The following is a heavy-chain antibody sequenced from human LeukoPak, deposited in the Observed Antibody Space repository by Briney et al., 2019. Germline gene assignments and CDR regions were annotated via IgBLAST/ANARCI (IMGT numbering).Heavy chain of an antibody. D-gene: IGHD6-25*01. V-gene: IGHV3-7*01. CDR2: IKPDGSEE. J-gene: IGHJ5*02. CDR3: AREVAAALDP. CDR1: GFSLSSYW. Sequence: PGGSLRLSCAASGFSLSSYWMSWVRQAPGKGLEWVANIKPDGSEENYVDSVKGRFTVSRDNAKNLLYLQMNSLRVEDMAVYYCAREVAAALDPWGQGSLVTVSS.